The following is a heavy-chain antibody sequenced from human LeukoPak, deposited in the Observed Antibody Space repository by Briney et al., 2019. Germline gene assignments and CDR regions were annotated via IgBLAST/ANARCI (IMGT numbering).Heavy chain of an antibody. J-gene: IGHJ4*02. D-gene: IGHD3-22*01. CDR1: GFTFSSYG. CDR3: ARGPDVYYYDSSGYYGDY. V-gene: IGHV3-33*01. Sequence: GGSLRLSCAASGFTFSSYGMHWVRQAPGKGLEGVAVIWNDGSNKYYADSVKGRFTISRDNSKNTLYLQMNSLRAEDTAVYYCARGPDVYYYDSSGYYGDYWGQGTLVTVSS. CDR2: IWNDGSNK.